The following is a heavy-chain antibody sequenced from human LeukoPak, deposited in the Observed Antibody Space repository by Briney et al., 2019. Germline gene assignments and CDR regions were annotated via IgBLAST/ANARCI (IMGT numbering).Heavy chain of an antibody. CDR2: IYYGSVFYSGST. CDR3: ARALRFLEWLSRSYRPNWFDP. CDR1: DGSISSSSYY. J-gene: IGHJ5*02. D-gene: IGHD3-3*01. Sequence: NPSETLSLTCTVSDGSISSSSYYWGWIRQPPGKGLEWIGSIYYGSVFYSGSTYYNPSLKSQVTISVDTSKNQFSLKLSSVTAADTAVYYCARALRFLEWLSRSYRPNWFDPWGQGTLVTVSS. V-gene: IGHV4-39*07.